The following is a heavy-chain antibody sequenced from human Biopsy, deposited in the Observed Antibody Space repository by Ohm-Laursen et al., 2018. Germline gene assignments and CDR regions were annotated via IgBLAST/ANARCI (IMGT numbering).Heavy chain of an antibody. CDR3: VRGTGSQYFDY. D-gene: IGHD1-26*01. CDR2: ISGYNGNT. V-gene: IGHV1-18*01. Sequence: ASVTLFCQASGYFLSSYCLNWVRQAPGQGLEWMGRISGYNGNTNYAQKFQGRVTMTIDSSASTAYLELRSLRSDDTAFYYCVRGTGSQYFDYWGQGTLVTVSS. CDR1: GYFLSSYC. J-gene: IGHJ4*02.